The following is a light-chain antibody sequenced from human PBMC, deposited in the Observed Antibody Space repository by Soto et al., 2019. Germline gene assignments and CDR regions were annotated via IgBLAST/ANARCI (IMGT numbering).Light chain of an antibody. CDR2: DAS. CDR3: QQYDNRPLT. J-gene: IGKJ3*01. Sequence: DIQMTQSPSSLSASVGDRVTITCQASQAISNYLNWYQQKPGKAPKLRIYDASNLETGVPSRFSGSGSGTDFTLTISSLQPEDIAKDYCQQYDNRPLTFGRGTKVDIK. CDR1: QAISNY. V-gene: IGKV1-33*01.